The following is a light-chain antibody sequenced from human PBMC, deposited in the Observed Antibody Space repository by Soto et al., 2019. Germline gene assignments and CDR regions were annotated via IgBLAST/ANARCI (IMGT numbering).Light chain of an antibody. CDR1: QSVSSK. Sequence: EIVMTQSPATLSVSPGERATLSCRASQSVSSKLAWYQHKPGQAPTLLIYGASTRAPGIPARFSGSGSGTEFSLTISSLQSEDFALYYCQEYNNWLGTFGQGTKVDI. CDR2: GAS. CDR3: QEYNNWLGT. V-gene: IGKV3-15*01. J-gene: IGKJ1*01.